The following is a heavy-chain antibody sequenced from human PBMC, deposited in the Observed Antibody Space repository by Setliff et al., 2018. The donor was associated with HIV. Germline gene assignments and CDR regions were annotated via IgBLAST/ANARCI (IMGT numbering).Heavy chain of an antibody. CDR2: INPSGGDT. J-gene: IGHJ4*02. CDR1: GYTFTRYF. Sequence: GASVKVSCKASGYTFTRYFMHCVRQAPGQGLEWLGMINPSGGDTEYAQKFQDRVTMTTDTSTSTVYMELSSLRSEDTAMYYCARAIYSGYYYREFDYWGQGTLVTVSS. V-gene: IGHV1-46*01. D-gene: IGHD5-12*01. CDR3: ARAIYSGYYYREFDY.